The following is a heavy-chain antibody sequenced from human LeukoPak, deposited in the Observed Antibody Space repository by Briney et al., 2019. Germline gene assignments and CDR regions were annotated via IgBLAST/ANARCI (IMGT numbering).Heavy chain of an antibody. CDR1: GFTFSSYD. D-gene: IGHD5-24*01. V-gene: IGHV3-13*04. Sequence: PGGSLRLSCAASGFTFSSYDMHWVRQGTGKGLEWGSTIGTAGDTYYPGSVKGRFTISRDNSKSTLDLQMNSLRAEDTAVYYCVRLIGGMATQFDIWGQGTMVTVSS. CDR3: VRLIGGMATQFDI. CDR2: IGTAGDT. J-gene: IGHJ3*02.